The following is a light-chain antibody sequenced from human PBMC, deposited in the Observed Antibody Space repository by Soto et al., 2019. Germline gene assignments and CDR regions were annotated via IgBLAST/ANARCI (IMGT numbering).Light chain of an antibody. V-gene: IGKV3-15*01. CDR3: QQYDQWPIT. J-gene: IGKJ5*01. CDR2: GAS. Sequence: EVVLTQSPATLSVSPGEIATLYFSASQSVISSYLAWYQQKPGQAPRLLIYGASARALGTPDRFSGSGSGTEFSFTVTSLQSEDFAVYYCQQYDQWPITFGQGTRL. CDR1: QSVISSY.